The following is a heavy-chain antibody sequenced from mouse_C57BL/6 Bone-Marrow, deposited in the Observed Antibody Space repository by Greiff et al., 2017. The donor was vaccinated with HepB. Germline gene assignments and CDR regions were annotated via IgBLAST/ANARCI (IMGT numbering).Heavy chain of an antibody. CDR1: GFTFSSYA. Sequence: DVMLVESGGGLVKPGGSLKLSCEASGFTFSSYAMSWVRQTPEKRLEWVATISDGGSYTYYPDKVKGRFTISRDNAKSNLYLQMSHLKSEDTAMYYCARDRDGYSYYYAMDYWGQGTSVTVSS. CDR3: ARDRDGYSYYYAMDY. CDR2: ISDGGSYT. V-gene: IGHV5-4*01. J-gene: IGHJ4*01. D-gene: IGHD2-3*01.